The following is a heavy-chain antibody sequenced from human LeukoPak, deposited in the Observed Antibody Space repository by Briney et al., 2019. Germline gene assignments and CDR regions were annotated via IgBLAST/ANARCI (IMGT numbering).Heavy chain of an antibody. CDR1: GFTFSSYS. V-gene: IGHV3-21*01. CDR2: ISSSSSYI. D-gene: IGHD6-13*01. J-gene: IGHJ5*02. CDR3: ARDGEAARETWFDP. Sequence: PGGSLRLSCAASGFTFSSYSMNWVRQAPGKGLEWVSSISSSSSYIYYADSVKGRFTISRDNAKNSLYLQMNSLRAEDTAVYYCARDGEAARETWFDPWAREPWSPSPQ.